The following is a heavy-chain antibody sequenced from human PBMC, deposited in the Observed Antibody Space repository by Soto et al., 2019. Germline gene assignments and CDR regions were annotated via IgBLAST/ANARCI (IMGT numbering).Heavy chain of an antibody. Sequence: SETLSLTCAVSGGSISSTNWWNWVRQPPGKGLEWIGEIYHSGSTNYNPSLKSRVTISVDKSKNQFSLKLSSVTAADTAVYYCARGEGYSSGTYYGMDVWGQGTTVTVSS. CDR1: GGSISSTNW. CDR3: ARGEGYSSGTYYGMDV. J-gene: IGHJ6*02. CDR2: IYHSGST. V-gene: IGHV4-4*02. D-gene: IGHD6-19*01.